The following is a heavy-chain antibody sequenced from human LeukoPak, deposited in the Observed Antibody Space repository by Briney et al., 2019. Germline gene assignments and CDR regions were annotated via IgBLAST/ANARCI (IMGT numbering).Heavy chain of an antibody. CDR1: GGSISSYY. CDR3: ARVACSSASCPKRGTFDY. J-gene: IGHJ4*02. V-gene: IGHV4-59*01. D-gene: IGHD2-2*01. CDR2: IYYSGST. Sequence: SETLSLTCTVSGGSISSYYWNWIRQPPGQGLEWIGYIYYSGSTNYNPSLERRVTISVHTSRNQFSLNLTSVTAADTAIYYCARVACSSASCPKRGTFDYWGQGTLVTVSS.